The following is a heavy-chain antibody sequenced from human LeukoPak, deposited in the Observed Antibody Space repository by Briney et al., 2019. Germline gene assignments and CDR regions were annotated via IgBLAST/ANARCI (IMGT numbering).Heavy chain of an antibody. J-gene: IGHJ3*02. CDR1: AFTFSRYW. D-gene: IGHD3-3*02. CDR3: ASSNLPDAFDI. V-gene: IGHV3-21*01. Sequence: PGGSLRLSCAASAFTFSRYWTTWVRQAPGKGLEWVSSISSSSSYIYYADSVKGRFTISRDNAKNSLYLQMNSLRAEDTAVYYCASSNLPDAFDIWGQGTMVTVSS. CDR2: ISSSSSYI.